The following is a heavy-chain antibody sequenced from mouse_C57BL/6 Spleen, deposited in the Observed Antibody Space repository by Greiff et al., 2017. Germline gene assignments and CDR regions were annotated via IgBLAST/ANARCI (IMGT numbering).Heavy chain of an antibody. CDR3: SGRLRPYAMDY. V-gene: IGHV1-76*01. CDR1: GYTFTDYY. CDR2: IYPGSGNT. J-gene: IGHJ4*01. D-gene: IGHD3-2*02. Sequence: VQLQQSGAELVRPGASVKLSCTASGYTFTDYYINWVKQRPGQGLEWIARIYPGSGNTYYDETFKGKATLPAEKSSSTAYIQLSSLTSEDSAVYFCSGRLRPYAMDYWGQGTSVTVSS.